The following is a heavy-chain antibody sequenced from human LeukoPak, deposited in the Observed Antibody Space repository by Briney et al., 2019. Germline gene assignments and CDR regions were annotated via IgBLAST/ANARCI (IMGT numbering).Heavy chain of an antibody. V-gene: IGHV2-5*02. CDR2: IYWDDDK. J-gene: IGHJ4*02. Sequence: SGPTLAKPTQTLTLTCTFSGFSLSTSGVGVGWIRQPPGKALEWLALIYWDDDKRYSPSLKSRLTITKDTSKNQVVLTMTNMDPVDTATYYCAHRRPYSSSSPWDYFDYWGREPWSPSPQ. D-gene: IGHD6-6*01. CDR3: AHRRPYSSSSPWDYFDY. CDR1: GFSLSTSGVG.